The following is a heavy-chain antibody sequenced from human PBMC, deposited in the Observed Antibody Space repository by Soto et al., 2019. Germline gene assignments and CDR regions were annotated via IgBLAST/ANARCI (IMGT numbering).Heavy chain of an antibody. CDR1: VGSISSYY. J-gene: IGHJ4*02. Sequence: SETLSLTCTVSVGSISSYYWGWIRQPPGKGLEWIGSIYYSGSIYHNPSLKSRISTSVDTSKNQFSLKLNSVTAADTALYYCARLLYDRSGYYYFDYWGRGTLVTVSS. CDR2: IYYSGSI. D-gene: IGHD3-22*01. V-gene: IGHV4-39*01. CDR3: ARLLYDRSGYYYFDY.